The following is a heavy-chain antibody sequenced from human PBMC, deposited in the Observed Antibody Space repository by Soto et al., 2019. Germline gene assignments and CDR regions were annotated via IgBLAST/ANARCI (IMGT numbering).Heavy chain of an antibody. CDR2: IWYDGSNK. CDR3: ARGGTIFGVVTNAFDY. Sequence: GGSLRLSCAASGFTFSSYGMHWVRQAPGKGLEWVAVIWYDGSNKYYADSVKGRFTISRDNSKNTLYLQMNSLRAEDTDVYYCARGGTIFGVVTNAFDYWGQGTLVTVSS. J-gene: IGHJ4*02. CDR1: GFTFSSYG. V-gene: IGHV3-33*01. D-gene: IGHD3-3*01.